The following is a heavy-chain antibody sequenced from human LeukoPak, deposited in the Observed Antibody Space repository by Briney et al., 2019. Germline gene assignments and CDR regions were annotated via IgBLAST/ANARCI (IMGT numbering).Heavy chain of an antibody. CDR1: GYTFTDYY. CDR2: VDPEDGET. D-gene: IGHD4-17*01. Sequence: ASVKVSCKVSGYTFTDYYMHWVQQAPGKGLEWMGLVDPEDGETIYAEKFQGRVTITADTSTDTAYMELGSLRSEDTAVYYCATAYGLHYFDYWGQGTLVTVSS. V-gene: IGHV1-69-2*01. CDR3: ATAYGLHYFDY. J-gene: IGHJ4*02.